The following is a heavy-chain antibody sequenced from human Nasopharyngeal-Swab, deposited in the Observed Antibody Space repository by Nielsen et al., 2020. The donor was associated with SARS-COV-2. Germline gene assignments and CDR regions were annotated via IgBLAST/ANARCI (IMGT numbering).Heavy chain of an antibody. V-gene: IGHV1-18*01. CDR3: ARDLRYSYGTEPFDY. CDR2: ISAYNGNT. J-gene: IGHJ4*02. D-gene: IGHD5-18*01. Sequence: WVRQAPGQGLEWMGWISAYNGNTNYAQKLQGRVTMTTDTSTSTAYMELRSLRSDDTAVYHCARDLRYSYGTEPFDYWGQGTLVTVSS.